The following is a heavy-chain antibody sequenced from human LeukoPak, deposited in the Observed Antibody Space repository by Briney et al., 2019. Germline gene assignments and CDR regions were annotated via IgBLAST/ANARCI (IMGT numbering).Heavy chain of an antibody. V-gene: IGHV4-59*01. CDR2: IYYSGST. CDR1: GGSISSYY. D-gene: IGHD6-19*01. J-gene: IGHJ6*03. Sequence: PSETLSLTCTVSGGSISSYYWSWIRQPPGKGLEWIGYIYYSGSTNYNPSLKSRVTISVDTSKNQFSLKLSSVTAADTAVYYCARTGDRGWYRLDYYYYMDVWGKGTTVTVSS. CDR3: ARTGDRGWYRLDYYYYMDV.